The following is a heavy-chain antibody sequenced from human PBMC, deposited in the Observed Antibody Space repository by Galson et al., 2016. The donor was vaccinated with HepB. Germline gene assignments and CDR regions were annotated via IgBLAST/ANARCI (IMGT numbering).Heavy chain of an antibody. J-gene: IGHJ2*01. CDR3: ARRGPGYGYWYFDL. D-gene: IGHD1-1*01. Sequence: SETLSLTCTVSGGSISSDPYYWGWIRQPPGRGLEWIASIYYGGTTYYNPSLKSRVTTSVDTSKNHFSLRLSSVTAADTAVYCCARRGPGYGYWYFDLWGRGTLVTVSS. CDR2: IYYGGTT. CDR1: GGSISSDPYY. V-gene: IGHV4-39*02.